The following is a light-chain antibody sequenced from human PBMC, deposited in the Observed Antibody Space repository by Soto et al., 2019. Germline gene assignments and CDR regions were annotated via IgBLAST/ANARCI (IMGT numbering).Light chain of an antibody. CDR3: SSYTTSSTYV. CDR2: EVT. V-gene: IGLV2-14*01. CDR1: SSDVGVYNF. Sequence: QSVLTQPASVSGSPGQSITISCTGTSSDVGVYNFVSWYQPHPGKAPKLMIYEVTYRPSGVSNRFSGSKSGNTASLTISGLQAEDEADYYCSSYTTSSTYVFGTGTKVTVL. J-gene: IGLJ1*01.